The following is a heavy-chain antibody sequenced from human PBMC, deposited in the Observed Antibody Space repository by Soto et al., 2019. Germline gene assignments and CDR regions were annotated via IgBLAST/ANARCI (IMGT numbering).Heavy chain of an antibody. CDR2: ISGSGGST. CDR3: AKGDAGYGSNSDAFDI. D-gene: IGHD4-17*01. J-gene: IGHJ3*02. Sequence: EVKLLESGGGLVQPGGSLRLSCAASGFTFSSYAMSWVRQAPGKGLEWVSAISGSGGSTYYADSVKGRFTISRDNSNNTLYLQMNSLRAEDTAVYYCAKGDAGYGSNSDAFDIWGQETMVTVSS. CDR1: GFTFSSYA. V-gene: IGHV3-23*01.